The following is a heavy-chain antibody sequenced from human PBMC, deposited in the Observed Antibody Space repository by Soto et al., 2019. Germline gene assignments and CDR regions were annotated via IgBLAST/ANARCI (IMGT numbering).Heavy chain of an antibody. CDR1: GFTFSSYA. D-gene: IGHD4-17*01. Sequence: QVQLVESGGGVVQPGRSLRLSCAASGFTFSSYAMHWVRQAPGKGLEWVAVILYDGSNKYYADSVKGRFTISRDDSKNTLYLQMNSLRAEDTAVYYCARDFRKPYVTDYGDYVLGYWGQGTLVTVSS. CDR3: ARDFRKPYVTDYGDYVLGY. V-gene: IGHV3-30-3*01. CDR2: ILYDGSNK. J-gene: IGHJ4*02.